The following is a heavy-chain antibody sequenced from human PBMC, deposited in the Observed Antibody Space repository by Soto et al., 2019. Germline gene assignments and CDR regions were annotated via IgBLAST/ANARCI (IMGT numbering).Heavy chain of an antibody. Sequence: QLQLQESGPGLVKPSETLSLTCTVSGGSISSSSYYWGWIRQPPGKGLEWIGSIYYSGSTYYNPSLKSRVTISVDTSKNQFSLKLSSVTAADTAVYYCASPELYRFLEWLLFLLMVYAIGGGVDYWGQGTLVTVSS. V-gene: IGHV4-39*01. D-gene: IGHD3-3*01. J-gene: IGHJ4*02. CDR3: ASPELYRFLEWLLFLLMVYAIGGGVDY. CDR1: GGSISSSSYY. CDR2: IYYSGST.